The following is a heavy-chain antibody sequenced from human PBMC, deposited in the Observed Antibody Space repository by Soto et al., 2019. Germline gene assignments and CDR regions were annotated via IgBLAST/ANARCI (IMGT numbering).Heavy chain of an antibody. CDR1: RFTFSSYA. CDR2: ISPDGSDT. CDR3: ARDGGSKGNYYSAPDL. Sequence: GGSLRLSCAGSRFTFSSYAMHWVRQAPGKGLEWVSVISPDGSDTFYAESVKGRFTISRDNSKNTMYVQMNSLRPEDTAIYYCARDGGSKGNYYSAPDLWGQGTMVTVSS. J-gene: IGHJ3*01. D-gene: IGHD1-26*01. V-gene: IGHV3-30*04.